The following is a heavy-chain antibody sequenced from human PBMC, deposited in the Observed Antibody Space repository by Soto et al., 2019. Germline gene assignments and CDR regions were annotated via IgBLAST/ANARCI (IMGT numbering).Heavy chain of an antibody. CDR3: ARSGVTGIVIPSHWFDP. J-gene: IGHJ5*02. D-gene: IGHD2-21*02. V-gene: IGHV3-30*04. CDR1: GFTSTTYA. CDR2: ISNDGRGK. Sequence: PGGSLRLSCEAAGFTSTTYAIRWVSQAPGKLLEWVAVISNDGRGKYYADSVKGRFTISRDNSKNTLYLQMNSLSSDDTAIYSCARSGVTGIVIPSHWFDPWGQGTLVTVSS.